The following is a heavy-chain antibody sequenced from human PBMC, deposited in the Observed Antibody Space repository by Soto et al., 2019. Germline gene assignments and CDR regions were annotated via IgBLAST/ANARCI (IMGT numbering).Heavy chain of an antibody. D-gene: IGHD4-17*01. Sequence: ESGGGLVQPGRSLRLSCAASGFTFDDYAMHWVRQAPGKGLEWVSGISWNSGSIGYADSVKGRFTISRDNAKNSLYLQMNSLRAEDTALYYCAKGPNYGDYAWFDPWGQGTLVTVSS. CDR2: ISWNSGSI. J-gene: IGHJ5*02. CDR3: AKGPNYGDYAWFDP. V-gene: IGHV3-9*01. CDR1: GFTFDDYA.